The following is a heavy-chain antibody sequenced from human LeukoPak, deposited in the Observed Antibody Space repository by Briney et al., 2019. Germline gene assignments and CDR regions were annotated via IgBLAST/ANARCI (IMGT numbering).Heavy chain of an antibody. Sequence: SETLSLTCAVYGGSFSGYYWSWIRQPPGKGLEWIGEINHSGSTNYNPSLKNRVTISVDTSKNQFSLKLSPVTAADTAVYDFTAVMGIVLVPAASDLCFNPGGERTVVTVS. CDR3: TAVMGIVLVPAASDLCFNP. CDR2: INHSGST. J-gene: IGHJ5*02. D-gene: IGHD2-2*03. V-gene: IGHV4-34*01. CDR1: GGSFSGYY.